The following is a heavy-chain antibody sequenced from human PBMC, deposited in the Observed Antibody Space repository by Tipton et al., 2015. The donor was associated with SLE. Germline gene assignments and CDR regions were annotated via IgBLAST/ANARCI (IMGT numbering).Heavy chain of an antibody. J-gene: IGHJ1*01. CDR1: GYSFINYG. CDR2: IYSYTNKR. Sequence: QSGAEVKAPGASVKVSCKTSGYSFINYGISWVRQAPGQGLEWIGWIYSYTNKRNYAQKVQGRVTMTTDTSTSTAYMELRSLRSDDEAVYYCARDEDPFGEYFHHWGQGTLVTVSS. V-gene: IGHV1-18*01. D-gene: IGHD3-10*01. CDR3: ARDEDPFGEYFHH.